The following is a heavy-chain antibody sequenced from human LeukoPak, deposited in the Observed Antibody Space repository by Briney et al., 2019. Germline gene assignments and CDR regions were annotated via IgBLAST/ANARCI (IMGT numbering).Heavy chain of an antibody. D-gene: IGHD4-17*01. J-gene: IGHJ4*02. CDR3: ARARSTVTHYYFDY. CDR2: ISSSSSYI. V-gene: IGHV3-21*01. Sequence: PGGSLRLSCAASGFTFSDYSMNWVRQAPGKGLEWVSSISSSSSYIYYADSVKGRFTISRDNAKNSLYLQMNSLRAEDTAVYYCARARSTVTHYYFDYWGQGTLVTVSS. CDR1: GFTFSDYS.